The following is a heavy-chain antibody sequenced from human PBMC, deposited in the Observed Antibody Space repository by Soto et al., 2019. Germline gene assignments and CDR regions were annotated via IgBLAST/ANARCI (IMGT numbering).Heavy chain of an antibody. V-gene: IGHV3-23*01. CDR2: ISGSGGST. CDR1: GFTFSSYA. CDR3: AKDTYYYGSGSYWPVY. Sequence: GGSLRLSCAASGFTFSSYAMSWVRQAPGKGLEWVSAISGSGGSTYYADSVKGRFTISRDDSKNTLYLQMNSLRAEDTAVYYCAKDTYYYGSGSYWPVYWGQGTLVTVSS. J-gene: IGHJ4*02. D-gene: IGHD3-10*01.